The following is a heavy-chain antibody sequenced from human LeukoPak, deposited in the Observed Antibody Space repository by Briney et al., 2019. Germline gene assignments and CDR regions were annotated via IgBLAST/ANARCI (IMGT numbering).Heavy chain of an antibody. CDR1: GFTFADYA. D-gene: IGHD3-10*01. CDR2: ITGDGYT. V-gene: IGHV3-43*02. Sequence: GGSLRLSCAASGFTFADYAMHWVRQPPGKGLEWVSLITGDGYTYYADSVKGRFTISRDNSKNSLYLQMNGLRTEDTALYYCSKDKLYGSGSYYHSWGQGTLSPSPQ. J-gene: IGHJ4*02. CDR3: SKDKLYGSGSYYHS.